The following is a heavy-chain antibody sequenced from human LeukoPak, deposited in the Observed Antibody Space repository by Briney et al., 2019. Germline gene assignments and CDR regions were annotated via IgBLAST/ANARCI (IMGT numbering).Heavy chain of an antibody. CDR1: GYTFTIYG. D-gene: IGHD2-21*02. Sequence: GASVTVSFKASGYTFTIYGISWVRQAPGQGLEWVGWMSAYNGKTNYAQKLQGRVTMTTDTSTSTAYMELRSLRSDDTAVYYCARDQSSTYCGGDCYSSDGPKPVDYWGQGTLVTVSS. CDR2: MSAYNGKT. V-gene: IGHV1-18*01. CDR3: ARDQSSTYCGGDCYSSDGPKPVDY. J-gene: IGHJ4*02.